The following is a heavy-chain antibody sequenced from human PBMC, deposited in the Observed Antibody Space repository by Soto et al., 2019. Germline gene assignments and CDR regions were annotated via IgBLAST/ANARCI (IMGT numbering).Heavy chain of an antibody. D-gene: IGHD1-26*01. Sequence: ASVKVSCKASGYTFTGHYIHWVRQAPEQGPEWMGEIGPESGATRYAQKFQGRVTMTMDTSITTVYMELNNLRPDDTAVYYCGRGRSGQIVVFYWGQGTPVTVSS. V-gene: IGHV1-2*02. CDR3: GRGRSGQIVVFY. CDR1: GYTFTGHY. CDR2: IGPESGAT. J-gene: IGHJ4*02.